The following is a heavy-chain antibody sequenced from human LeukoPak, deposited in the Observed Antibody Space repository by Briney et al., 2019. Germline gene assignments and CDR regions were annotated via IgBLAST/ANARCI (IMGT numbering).Heavy chain of an antibody. CDR1: GGSISSSSYY. D-gene: IGHD6-6*01. J-gene: IGHJ2*01. CDR3: ARPPSSSLNRWYFDL. V-gene: IGHV4-39*07. Sequence: SETLSLICTVSGGSISSSSYYWGWMRQPPGKGLEWIGSIYYSGSTYYNPSLKSRVTISVDTSKNQFSLKLSSVTAADTAVYYCARPPSSSLNRWYFDLWGRGTLVTVSS. CDR2: IYYSGST.